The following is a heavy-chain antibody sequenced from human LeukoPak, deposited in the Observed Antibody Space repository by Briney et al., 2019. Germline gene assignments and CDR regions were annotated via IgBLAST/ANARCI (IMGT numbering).Heavy chain of an antibody. CDR1: GGSFSGYY. J-gene: IGHJ5*02. CDR2: INHSGST. CDR3: ARGQRRYVDTAMDQAFDP. Sequence: SETLSLTCAVYGGSFSGYYWSWIRQPPGKGLEWIGEINHSGSTNYNPSLKSRVTISVDTSKNQFSLKLSSVTAADTAVYYCARGQRRYVDTAMDQAFDPWGQGTLVTVSS. D-gene: IGHD5-18*01. V-gene: IGHV4-34*01.